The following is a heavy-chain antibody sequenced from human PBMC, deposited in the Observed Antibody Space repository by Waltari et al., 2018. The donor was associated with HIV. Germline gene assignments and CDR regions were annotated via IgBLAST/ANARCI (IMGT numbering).Heavy chain of an antibody. CDR3: ARDVVPAALYYYYGMDV. D-gene: IGHD2-2*01. V-gene: IGHV1-8*01. J-gene: IGHJ6*02. Sequence: QVQLVQSGAEVKKPGASVKVSCKASGYTFTSYDINWVRQATGQRLEWMGWINPNTGNTGDAQKFQGRVTMTSNTSIRTAYMELSSLRSEDTPVYYCARDVVPAALYYYYGMDVWGQGTTVTVSS. CDR2: INPNTGNT. CDR1: GYTFTSYD.